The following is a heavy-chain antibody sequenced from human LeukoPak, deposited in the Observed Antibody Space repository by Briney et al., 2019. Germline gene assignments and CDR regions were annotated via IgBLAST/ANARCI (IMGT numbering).Heavy chain of an antibody. CDR3: ARVLFNSGYDF. J-gene: IGHJ4*02. V-gene: IGHV1-2*02. CDR2: INPNSGGT. Sequence: ASVKVSCKASGYTFTGAYMHWVRQAPGQGLEWMGWINPNSGGTQFAQKFQGRVTMTRDTSIITAYMELDRLRSDDTAVYYCARVLFNSGYDFWGQGTLVTVSS. CDR1: GYTFTGAY. D-gene: IGHD2-21*01.